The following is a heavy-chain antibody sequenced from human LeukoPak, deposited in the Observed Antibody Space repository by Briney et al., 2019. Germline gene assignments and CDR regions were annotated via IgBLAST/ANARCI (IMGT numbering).Heavy chain of an antibody. J-gene: IGHJ4*02. CDR1: GGSFSGYY. V-gene: IGHV4-34*01. CDR3: ASSLIGSKYYFDY. Sequence: SETLSLTCAVYGGSFSGYYWSWIRQPPGKGLEWIGEINRSGSTNYNPSLKSRVTISVDTSKNQFSLKLSSVTAADTAVYYCASSLIGSKYYFDYWGQGTLVTVSS. CDR2: INRSGST. D-gene: IGHD1-26*01.